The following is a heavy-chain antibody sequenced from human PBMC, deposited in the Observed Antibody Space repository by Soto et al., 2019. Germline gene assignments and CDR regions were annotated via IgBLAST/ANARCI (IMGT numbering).Heavy chain of an antibody. J-gene: IGHJ4*02. Sequence: SETLSLTCTVSGGSISSSSYFWGWIRRPPGKQLEWIGSIYYSGSTYYSPSLNSRVTISVDTSKNQFSLKLSSVTAADTAVYYCARHIHSDIIVTGVLDYWGQGSLVTVSS. CDR3: ARHIHSDIIVTGVLDY. CDR1: GGSISSSSYF. D-gene: IGHD2-21*02. CDR2: IYYSGST. V-gene: IGHV4-39*01.